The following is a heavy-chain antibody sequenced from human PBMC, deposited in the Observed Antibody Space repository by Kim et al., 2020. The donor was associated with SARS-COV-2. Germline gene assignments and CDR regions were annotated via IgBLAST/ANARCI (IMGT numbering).Heavy chain of an antibody. CDR1: GGSFSGYY. V-gene: IGHV4-34*01. D-gene: IGHD2-2*01. J-gene: IGHJ5*02. Sequence: SETLSLTCAVYGGSFSGYYWSWIRQPPGKGLEWIGEINHSGSTNYNPSLKSRVTISVDTSKNQFSLKLSSVTAADTAVYYCARVGDIVVVPAAYMWFDPWGQGTLVTVSS. CDR2: INHSGST. CDR3: ARVGDIVVVPAAYMWFDP.